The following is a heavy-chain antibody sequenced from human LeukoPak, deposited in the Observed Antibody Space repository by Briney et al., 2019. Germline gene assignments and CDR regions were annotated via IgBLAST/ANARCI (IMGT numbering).Heavy chain of an antibody. CDR3: AKDASSSSSLGD. V-gene: IGHV3-30*02. D-gene: IGHD6-6*01. J-gene: IGHJ4*02. Sequence: PGGSLRLSCVASGFNLSAYAMHWARQAPGKGLEWVSLIRYDGSDKYYADSVKGRFTISRDISKNTLNLQMNSLRAEDTAVYYCAKDASSSSSLGDWGRGTLVTVSS. CDR1: GFNLSAYA. CDR2: IRYDGSDK.